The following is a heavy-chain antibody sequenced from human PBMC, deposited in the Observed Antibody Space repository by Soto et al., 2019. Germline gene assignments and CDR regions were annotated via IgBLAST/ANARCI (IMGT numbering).Heavy chain of an antibody. CDR2: MYTSGST. V-gene: IGHV4-4*07. CDR1: GGSISNHF. D-gene: IGHD3-22*01. Sequence: SETLSLTCTVSGGSISNHFWTWIRQPAGKGLEWTGRMYTSGSTNYNPSLKSRVTMSVDTSKNQFSLKLSSVTAADTAVYYCARDRSGYYHFDNWGQGTLVTVSS. J-gene: IGHJ4*02. CDR3: ARDRSGYYHFDN.